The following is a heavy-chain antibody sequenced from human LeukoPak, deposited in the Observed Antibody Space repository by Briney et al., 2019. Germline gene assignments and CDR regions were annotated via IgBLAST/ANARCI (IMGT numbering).Heavy chain of an antibody. CDR1: GYSFTSYW. Sequence: GESLKISCKGSGYSFTSYWIGWVRQMPGKGLEWMGIIYPGDSDTRYSPSFQGQVTISADKSISTAYLQWSSLKASDTAMYYCARQFISCSSTSCCPGGGAFDIWGQGTMVTVSS. V-gene: IGHV5-51*01. J-gene: IGHJ3*02. CDR2: IYPGDSDT. D-gene: IGHD2-2*01. CDR3: ARQFISCSSTSCCPGGGAFDI.